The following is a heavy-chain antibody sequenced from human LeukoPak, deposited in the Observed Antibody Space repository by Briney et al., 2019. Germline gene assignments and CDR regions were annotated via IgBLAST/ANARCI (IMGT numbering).Heavy chain of an antibody. V-gene: IGHV4-61*02. J-gene: IGHJ6*03. CDR2: TFNGGSP. CDR3: ARGVVSPRFFDYMDV. CDR1: GASTSDNDFY. D-gene: IGHD2-15*01. Sequence: SETLSLTCNVSGASTSDNDFYWNWIRQPAGESLEWIGRTFNGGSPNYNPSLMSRVTISMDTSTNQFSLKVNSVTAADTAIYYYARGVVSPRFFDYMDVWGKGTPVAVSS.